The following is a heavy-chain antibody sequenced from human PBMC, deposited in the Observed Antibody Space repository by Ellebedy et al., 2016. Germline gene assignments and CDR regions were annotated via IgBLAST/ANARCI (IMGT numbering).Heavy chain of an antibody. CDR2: ISSSSSYI. V-gene: IGHV3-21*01. J-gene: IGHJ6*02. Sequence: GESLKISXAASGFTFSSYSMNWVRQAPGKGLEWVSSISSSSSYIYYADSVKGRFTISRDNAKNSLYLQMNSLRAEDRAVYYCASHAGVIYGMDVWGQGTTVTVSS. D-gene: IGHD2-2*01. CDR3: ASHAGVIYGMDV. CDR1: GFTFSSYS.